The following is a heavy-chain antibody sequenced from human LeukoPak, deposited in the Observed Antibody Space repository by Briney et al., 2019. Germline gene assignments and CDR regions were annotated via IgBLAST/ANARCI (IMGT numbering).Heavy chain of an antibody. CDR2: IYTSGGT. V-gene: IGHV4-61*01. D-gene: IGHD1-26*01. Sequence: SETLSLTCTVSGGSLTSSFYWSWIRQSPGKGLEWIGYIYTSGGTTYNPSLKSRLTISADTSKNQFSLKLSSVTAADTAVYYCARSDWAMGATDYWGQGTLVTVSS. CDR1: GGSLTSSFY. CDR3: ARSDWAMGATDY. J-gene: IGHJ4*02.